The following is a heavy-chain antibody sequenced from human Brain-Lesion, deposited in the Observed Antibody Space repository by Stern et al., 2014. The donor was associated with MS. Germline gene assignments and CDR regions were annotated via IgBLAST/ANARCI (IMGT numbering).Heavy chain of an antibody. CDR2: ISWNSGPI. CDR3: ARDITGSSAYFAY. V-gene: IGHV3-9*01. D-gene: IGHD1-14*01. J-gene: IGHJ4*02. Sequence: EVQLLESGGDLVQPGRSLRISCAAFGFTFDDYAMHWVRQAPGKGLEWVACISWNSGPIGYADSVKGRFTTSRDNAYSSLYLQMNSLRPEDTALYYCARDITGSSAYFAYWGQGTLVTVSS. CDR1: GFTFDDYA.